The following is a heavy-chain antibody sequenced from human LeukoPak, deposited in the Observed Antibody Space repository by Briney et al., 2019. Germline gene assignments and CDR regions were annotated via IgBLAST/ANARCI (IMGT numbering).Heavy chain of an antibody. D-gene: IGHD3-22*01. CDR3: ARDHARGSGYYYDS. V-gene: IGHV1-2*02. Sequence: GASVKVSCKASGYTFTGYYMHWVRQAPGQGLEWMGWINPNSGGANYAQNFQGRVTMTWDTSISTAYMELSRLRSDDTAVYYCARDHARGSGYYYDSWGQGTLVTVSS. J-gene: IGHJ5*01. CDR2: INPNSGGA. CDR1: GYTFTGYY.